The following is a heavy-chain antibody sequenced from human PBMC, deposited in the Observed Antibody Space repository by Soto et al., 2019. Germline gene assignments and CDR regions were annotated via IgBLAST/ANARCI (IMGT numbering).Heavy chain of an antibody. D-gene: IGHD1-26*01. J-gene: IGHJ6*02. CDR3: ARDLEGLPAVGATKYYYYGMDV. CDR2: IWYDGSNK. CDR1: GFTFSSYG. Sequence: ESGGGVVQPGRSLRLSCAASGFTFSSYGMHWVRQAPGKGLEWVAVIWYDGSNKYYADSVKGRFTISRDNSKNTLYLQMNSLRAEDTAVYYCARDLEGLPAVGATKYYYYGMDVWGQGTTVTVSS. V-gene: IGHV3-33*01.